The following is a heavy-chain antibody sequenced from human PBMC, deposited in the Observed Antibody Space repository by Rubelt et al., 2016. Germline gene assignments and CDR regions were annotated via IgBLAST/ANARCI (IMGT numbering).Heavy chain of an antibody. V-gene: IGHV3-43*01. D-gene: IGHD1-26*01. J-gene: IGHJ4*02. Sequence: EVQLVESGGVVVQPGGSLRLSCAASGFTFDDYTMHWVRQAPGKGLEWVSRVNEDGSRTDYAGSVKGRFTISRDNAKNTLSLQMTSLGADDTARYYCAGDLRGRQGYWGQGTLVTVSS. CDR2: VNEDGSRT. CDR3: AGDLRGRQGY. CDR1: GFTFDDYT.